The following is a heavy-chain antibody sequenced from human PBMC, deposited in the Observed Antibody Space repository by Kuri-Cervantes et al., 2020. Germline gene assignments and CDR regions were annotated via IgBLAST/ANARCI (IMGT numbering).Heavy chain of an antibody. CDR2: ISSDESHI. V-gene: IGHV3-30*01. CDR1: EFTLSSFA. J-gene: IGHJ4*02. D-gene: IGHD2-15*01. CDR3: ARGPTKIYYFDY. Sequence: GESLKISCTASEFTLSSFAMHWVRQAPGRGLEWVAVISSDESHIYYADSVKGRFTISRDSSKNTLYLQMNSLRAEDTAVYYCARGPTKIYYFDYWGQGTLVTVSS.